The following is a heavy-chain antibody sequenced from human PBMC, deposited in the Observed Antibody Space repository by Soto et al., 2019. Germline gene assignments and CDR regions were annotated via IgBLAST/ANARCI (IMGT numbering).Heavy chain of an antibody. J-gene: IGHJ4*02. D-gene: IGHD3-22*01. CDR1: GGTFSRYA. V-gene: IGHV1-69*01. Sequence: QVQLIQSGAEVKKPGSSVKVSCKASGGTFSRYAISWVRQAPGQGLEWMGGITPIFGTANYAQKFQGRVKITADESTRTSYMVLRSLRSGDTAVYYCARGWGYDTSDYYYAYWGRGSLITVSS. CDR3: ARGWGYDTSDYYYAY. CDR2: ITPIFGTA.